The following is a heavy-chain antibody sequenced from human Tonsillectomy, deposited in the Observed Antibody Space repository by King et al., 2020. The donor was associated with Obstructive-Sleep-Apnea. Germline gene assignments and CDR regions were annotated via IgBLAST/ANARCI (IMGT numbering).Heavy chain of an antibody. CDR3: ARGEGWFDP. V-gene: IGHV4-30-2*01. CDR2: IYHSGST. D-gene: IGHD1-26*01. Sequence: LQLQESGSGLVKPSQTLSLTCAVSGGSISSGGYSWSWIRQPPGKGLEWIGYIYHSGSTYYNPSLKSRVTISVDRSKNQFSLKLRSVTAADTAVYYCARGEGWFDPWGQGTLVTVSS. CDR1: GGSISSGGYS. J-gene: IGHJ5*02.